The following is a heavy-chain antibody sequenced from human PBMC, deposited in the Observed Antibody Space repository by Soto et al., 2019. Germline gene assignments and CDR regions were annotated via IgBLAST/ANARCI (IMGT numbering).Heavy chain of an antibody. CDR2: INPNSGGT. J-gene: IGHJ1*01. Sequence: ASVKVSCKASGYTFTGYYMHWVRQAPGQGLEWMGWINPNSGGTNYAQKFQGRVTMTRDTSISTAYMELSRLRSDDTAVYYCARDIEGYGAYRIFQHWGQGTLVTVSS. CDR1: GYTFTGYY. CDR3: ARDIEGYGAYRIFQH. D-gene: IGHD4-17*01. V-gene: IGHV1-2*02.